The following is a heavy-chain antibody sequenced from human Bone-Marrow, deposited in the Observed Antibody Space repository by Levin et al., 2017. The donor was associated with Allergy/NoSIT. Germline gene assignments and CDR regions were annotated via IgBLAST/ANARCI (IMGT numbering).Heavy chain of an antibody. J-gene: IGHJ5*02. D-gene: IGHD3-3*02. CDR1: GFTASRNY. CDR3: ARDGPGTAASNP. V-gene: IGHV3-66*01. CDR2: IYSGGDT. Sequence: PGGSLRLSCAASGFTASRNYMSWVRQAPGKGLEWVSLIYSGGDTQYADSVKGRFTIPRDNSKNTLYLQMNRLRVDDTAVYYCARDGPGTAASNPWGQGSLVTVSS.